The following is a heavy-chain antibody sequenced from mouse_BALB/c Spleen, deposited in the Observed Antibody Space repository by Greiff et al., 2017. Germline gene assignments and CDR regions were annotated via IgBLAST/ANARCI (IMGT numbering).Heavy chain of an antibody. CDR3: AVYYGDYFDY. Sequence: EVQRVESGGGLVQPGGSLKLSCAASGFPFSSYTMPWVRQTPGKRLEWVAYISNGGGSTYYPDTVKGRFTISRDNAKNTLYLQMSSLKSEDTAMYYCAVYYGDYFDYWGQGTTLTVSS. V-gene: IGHV5-12-2*01. D-gene: IGHD2-1*01. CDR1: GFPFSSYT. CDR2: ISNGGGST. J-gene: IGHJ2*01.